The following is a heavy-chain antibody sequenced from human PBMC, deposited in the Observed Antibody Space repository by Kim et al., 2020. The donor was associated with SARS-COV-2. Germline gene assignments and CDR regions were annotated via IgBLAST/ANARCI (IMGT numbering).Heavy chain of an antibody. D-gene: IGHD1-26*01. V-gene: IGHV4-34*01. Sequence: SETLSLTCAVYGGSFSGYYWSWIRQPPGKGLEWIGEINHSGSTNYNPSLKSRVTISVDTSKNQFSLKLSSVTAADTAVYYCARGMGYSGSTHPWGQGTLVTVSS. CDR2: INHSGST. CDR1: GGSFSGYY. J-gene: IGHJ5*02. CDR3: ARGMGYSGSTHP.